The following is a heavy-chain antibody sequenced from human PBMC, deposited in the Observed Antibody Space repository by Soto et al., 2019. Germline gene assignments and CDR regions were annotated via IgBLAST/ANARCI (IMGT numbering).Heavy chain of an antibody. Sequence: QVQLVESGGGVVQPGRSLRLSCAASGFTFSNYRMHWVRKAPGKGLDWLTIISHDGNTKYYADSVHGRFTISRDNTRNTLYLQMNSLRPEDTALYFCARGSPVVGSWLISSWGQGALFTVSS. CDR1: GFTFSNYR. V-gene: IGHV3-30*03. D-gene: IGHD6-13*01. J-gene: IGHJ5*02. CDR3: ARGSPVVGSWLISS. CDR2: ISHDGNTK.